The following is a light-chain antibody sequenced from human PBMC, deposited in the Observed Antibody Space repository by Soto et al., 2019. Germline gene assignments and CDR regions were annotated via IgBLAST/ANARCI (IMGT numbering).Light chain of an antibody. V-gene: IGKV3-20*01. J-gene: IGKJ1*01. CDR2: GAY. CDR1: QSVSD. CDR3: QQYDSSPPSWT. Sequence: ETVLTQSPGTLSLSPGERVTLSCRASQSVSDLAWYQQKPGQAPRLLIYGAYSRATGIPDRFSGSGSGTDFTLTISRLEHEDFAVYYCQQYDSSPPSWTFGQGTTVEVK.